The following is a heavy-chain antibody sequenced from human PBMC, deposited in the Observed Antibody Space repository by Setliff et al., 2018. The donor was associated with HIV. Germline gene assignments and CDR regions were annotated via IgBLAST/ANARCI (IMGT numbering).Heavy chain of an antibody. J-gene: IGHJ2*01. V-gene: IGHV4-61*09. CDR3: ARAAYSGTYLWEPATDL. D-gene: IGHD1-26*01. CDR2: IYTSRKT. CDR1: GDSITRGSYY. Sequence: ASETLSLTCTVSGDSITRGSYYWSWIRQPAGKGLEWIGHIYTSRKTHYSPSLKSRITISAATSKNQLSLNLSSVTAADTAVYYCARAAYSGTYLWEPATDLWGRGTLVTVSS.